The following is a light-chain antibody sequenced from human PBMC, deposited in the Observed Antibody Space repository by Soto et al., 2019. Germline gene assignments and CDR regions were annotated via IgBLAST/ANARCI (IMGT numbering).Light chain of an antibody. J-gene: IGKJ1*01. CDR1: QSISSW. V-gene: IGKV1-5*01. CDR2: DAS. Sequence: DIQMTQSPSTLPASVGDRVTITCRASQSISSWLAWYQQKPGKAPKVLIYDASSLESGVPSRFSGSGSGTEFTLTISSLQPDDFATYYCQQYNSYSTFGQGTKVDIK. CDR3: QQYNSYST.